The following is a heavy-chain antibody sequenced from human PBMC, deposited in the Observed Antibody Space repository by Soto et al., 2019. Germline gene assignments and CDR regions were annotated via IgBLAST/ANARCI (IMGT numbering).Heavy chain of an antibody. CDR2: IWYDGSNK. J-gene: IGHJ3*02. Sequence: PGGSLRLSCAASGFTFSSYGMHWVRQAPGKGLEWVAVIWYDGSNKYYADSVKGRFTISRDNSKNTLYLQMNSLRAEDTAVYCCARSESSRHAFDIWGQGTMVTVSS. CDR1: GFTFSSYG. CDR3: ARSESSRHAFDI. V-gene: IGHV3-33*01.